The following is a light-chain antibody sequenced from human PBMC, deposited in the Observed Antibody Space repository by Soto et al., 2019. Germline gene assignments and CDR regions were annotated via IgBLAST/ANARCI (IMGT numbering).Light chain of an antibody. J-gene: IGKJ5*01. Sequence: EVVMTQSPAILSVSPGERVALSCRASQSVSINLAWIQQKPGQGPRLLIYDASNRATGIPARFSGSGSGTDFTLTISRLEPEDFAVYYCQQYGSSPRTFGQGTRREIK. CDR3: QQYGSSPRT. CDR2: DAS. V-gene: IGKV3-20*01. CDR1: QSVSIN.